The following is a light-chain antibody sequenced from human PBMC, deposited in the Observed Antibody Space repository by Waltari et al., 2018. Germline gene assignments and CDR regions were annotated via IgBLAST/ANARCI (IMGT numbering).Light chain of an antibody. Sequence: DIMMTQSPLSLPVTPGEPASISCRSSQSLLHTNAYNYLDWYLQKPGQSPQLLIYLGSNRASGVPDRFSGSGSGTDFTLKISRVEAEDVGIYYCMQSLQTPYTFGQGTKLEIK. V-gene: IGKV2-28*01. CDR3: MQSLQTPYT. CDR1: QSLLHTNAYNY. J-gene: IGKJ2*01. CDR2: LGS.